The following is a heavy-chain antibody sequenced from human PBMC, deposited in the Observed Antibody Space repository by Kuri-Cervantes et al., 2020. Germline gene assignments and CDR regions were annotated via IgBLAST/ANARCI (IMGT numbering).Heavy chain of an antibody. CDR1: GYTFTSYD. Sequence: ASVKVSCKASGYTFTSYDISWVRQATGQGLEWMGWMNPNSGDTDYAQKFQGRVTMTRDTSISTAYTGLSSLRSEDTATYYCARTLPLYCTNGVCYFDYWGQGTLVTVSS. V-gene: IGHV1-8*02. CDR2: MNPNSGDT. J-gene: IGHJ4*02. CDR3: ARTLPLYCTNGVCYFDY. D-gene: IGHD2-8*01.